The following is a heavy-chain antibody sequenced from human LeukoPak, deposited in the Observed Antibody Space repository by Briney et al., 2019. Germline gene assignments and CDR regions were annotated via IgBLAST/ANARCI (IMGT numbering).Heavy chain of an antibody. Sequence: SGPTLVNPTQTLTLTCTFSGFSLSTSGVGVGWIRQPPGKALEWLALIYWNDDKRYSPSLKSRLTITKDISKNQVVLTMTNMDPVDTATYYCAHSRSVVVPLDTYYYYYMDVWGKGTTVTVSS. CDR2: IYWNDDK. D-gene: IGHD2-2*01. CDR3: AHSRSVVVPLDTYYYYYMDV. V-gene: IGHV2-5*01. CDR1: GFSLSTSGVG. J-gene: IGHJ6*03.